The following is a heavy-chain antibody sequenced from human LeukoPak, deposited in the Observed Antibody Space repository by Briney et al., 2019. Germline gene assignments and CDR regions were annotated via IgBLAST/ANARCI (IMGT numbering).Heavy chain of an antibody. CDR1: GGSISSGGYS. D-gene: IGHD2-21*01. CDR3: ARAGDLRPFDY. CDR2: IYHSGST. J-gene: IGHJ4*02. V-gene: IGHV4-30-2*01. Sequence: SQTLSLTCAVSGGSISSGGYSWSWIRQPPGKGLEWIGYIYHSGSTYYNPSLKSRVTISVDRSKNQFSLKLSSVTAADTAVYYCARAGDLRPFDYWGQGTLVTVSS.